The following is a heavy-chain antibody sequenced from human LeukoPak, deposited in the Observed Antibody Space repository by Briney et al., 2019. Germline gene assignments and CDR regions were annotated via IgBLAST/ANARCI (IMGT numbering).Heavy chain of an antibody. D-gene: IGHD2-21*01. CDR1: GSPFSDYW. Sequence: PGGSLRLSCVASGSPFSDYWVHWVRQAPGKGLVWVSRIYTDGSSTTYADSVKGRFTISRDNARNALYLQMNSLRAEDTAVYYCARGSASGASNYYYYMDVWGKGTTVTVSS. CDR3: ARGSASGASNYYYYMDV. J-gene: IGHJ6*03. V-gene: IGHV3-74*01. CDR2: IYTDGSST.